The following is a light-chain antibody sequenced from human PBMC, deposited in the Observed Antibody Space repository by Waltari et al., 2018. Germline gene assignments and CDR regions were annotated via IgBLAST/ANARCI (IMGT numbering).Light chain of an antibody. V-gene: IGKV1-27*01. CDR2: AAS. CDR3: QKHNSAPFT. J-gene: IGKJ3*01. Sequence: DIQMTQSPSSLSASVGDRVTIPCRASQGISHYLAWYQQKPGKVPKLLIYAASTLQYGVPSRFSGSGSGTDFTLTISSLQPEDVATYYCQKHNSAPFTFGPGTKVDIK. CDR1: QGISHY.